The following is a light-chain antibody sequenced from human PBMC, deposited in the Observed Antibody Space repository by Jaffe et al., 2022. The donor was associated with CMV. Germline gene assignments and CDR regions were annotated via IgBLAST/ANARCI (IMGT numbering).Light chain of an antibody. CDR2: HVS. CDR1: SSDVGGYNY. Sequence: QSALTQPASVSGSPGQSITISCTGTSSDVGGYNYVSWYQQHPGKAPKLMIYHVSNRPSGVSNRFSGSKSGNTASLTISGLQAEDEANYYCSSYTSTNTPRLFGGGTKLTVL. V-gene: IGLV2-14*03. J-gene: IGLJ2*01. CDR3: SSYTSTNTPRL.